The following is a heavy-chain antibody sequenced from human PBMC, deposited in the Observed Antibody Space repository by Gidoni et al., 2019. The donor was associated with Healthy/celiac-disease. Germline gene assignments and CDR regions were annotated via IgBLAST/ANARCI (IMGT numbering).Heavy chain of an antibody. V-gene: IGHV3-49*03. J-gene: IGHJ4*02. CDR3: TRGCVVVVADTQEPFDY. CDR2: SRSKGYGGTT. D-gene: IGHD2-15*01. Sequence: VQLLESGGGLVQQGRSLSLSCTAPCFTFGDYSMSWFRQAPGTGLEWVGFSRSKGYGGTTEYAAYVKGRFTISRDDSKSIDYLQMNSMKTEDTAVYYCTRGCVVVVADTQEPFDYWGQGTLVTVSS. CDR1: CFTFGDYS.